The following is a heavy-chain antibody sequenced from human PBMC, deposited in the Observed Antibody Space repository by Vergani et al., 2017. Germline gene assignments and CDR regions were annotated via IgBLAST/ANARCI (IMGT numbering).Heavy chain of an antibody. Sequence: QLQLQESGPGLVKPSETLSLTCTVSGGSISSSSYYWGWIRQPPGKGLEWIGSISYSGSTYYNPSLKRRVTISVDTSKNQFSLKLSSVTSADTAVYYCARHRVVAAAVDYWGQGTLVTVSS. J-gene: IGHJ4*02. CDR1: GGSISSSSYY. D-gene: IGHD6-13*01. CDR2: ISYSGST. V-gene: IGHV4-39*01. CDR3: ARHRVVAAAVDY.